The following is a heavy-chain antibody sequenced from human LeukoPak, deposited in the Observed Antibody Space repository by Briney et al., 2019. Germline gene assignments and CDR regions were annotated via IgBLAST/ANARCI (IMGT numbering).Heavy chain of an antibody. J-gene: IGHJ6*04. V-gene: IGHV2-70*01. Sequence: ESGPALVKPPQTLTLTCIFSGFSLSTRGMCVSWIRQSPGKALEWLSLIDWDDDKYYSTSLKTRLTISKDTSKNQVVLTMTNMDPVDTATYYCARITYDLMRRNYNGMDVWGKGTTVTVSS. CDR1: GFSLSTRGMC. CDR2: IDWDDDK. D-gene: IGHD3-3*01. CDR3: ARITYDLMRRNYNGMDV.